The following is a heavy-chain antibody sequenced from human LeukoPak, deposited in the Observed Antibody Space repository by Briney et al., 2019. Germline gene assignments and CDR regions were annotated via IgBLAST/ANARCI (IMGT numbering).Heavy chain of an antibody. Sequence: SETLSLTCTVSGGSISSHYWSWIRQPPGKGLEWIGYIYYSGSTNYAPSLKSRVTISVDTSKNQFSLQLSTLTAADTAVYYCARAGTVESNWFDPWGQGTLVTVSS. CDR1: GGSISSHY. CDR2: IYYSGST. J-gene: IGHJ5*02. CDR3: ARAGTVESNWFDP. V-gene: IGHV4-59*11. D-gene: IGHD2/OR15-2a*01.